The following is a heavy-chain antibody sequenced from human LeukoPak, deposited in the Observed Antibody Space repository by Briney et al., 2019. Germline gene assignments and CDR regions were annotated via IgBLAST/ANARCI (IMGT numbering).Heavy chain of an antibody. CDR1: GGSISSSNW. Sequence: PSETLSLTWTVSGGSISSSNWWSWVRQHPGKGLEWIGEIYHSGSTNYNPSLKSRVTISVDKSKNQFSLKLSSVTAADTAVYYCARKATMVRGVAHRFDPWGQGTLVTVSS. CDR2: IYHSGST. D-gene: IGHD3-10*01. V-gene: IGHV4-4*02. CDR3: ARKATMVRGVAHRFDP. J-gene: IGHJ5*02.